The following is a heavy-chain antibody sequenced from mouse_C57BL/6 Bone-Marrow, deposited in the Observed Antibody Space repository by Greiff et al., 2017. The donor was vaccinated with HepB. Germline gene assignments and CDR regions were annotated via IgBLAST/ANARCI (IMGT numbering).Heavy chain of an antibody. CDR1: GYTFTSYW. D-gene: IGHD1-1*01. J-gene: IGHJ3*01. CDR2: IHPNSGST. CDR3: ARSPTVVAPVAY. Sequence: VQLQQPGAELVKPGASVKLSCKASGYTFTSYWMHWVKQRPGQGLEWIGMIHPNSGSTNYNEKFKSKATLTVDKSSSTAYMQLSSLTSEDSAFYYCARSPTVVAPVAYWGQGTLVTVSA. V-gene: IGHV1-64*01.